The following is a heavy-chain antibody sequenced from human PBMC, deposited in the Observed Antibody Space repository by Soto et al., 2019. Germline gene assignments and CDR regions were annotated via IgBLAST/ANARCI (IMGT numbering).Heavy chain of an antibody. V-gene: IGHV4-34*01. CDR2: INHSGST. CDR3: ARRSAAGP. D-gene: IGHD6-25*01. Sequence: SETLSVTCTVYGGSISGYYWSWIRQPPGKGLEWIGEINHSGSTNYNPSLKSRVTISVDTSKNQFSLKLSSVTAADTAVYYCARRSAAGPWGQGTLVTVSS. J-gene: IGHJ5*02. CDR1: GGSISGYY.